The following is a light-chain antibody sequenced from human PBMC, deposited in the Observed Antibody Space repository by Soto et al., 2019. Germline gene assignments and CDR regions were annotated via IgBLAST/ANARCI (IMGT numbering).Light chain of an antibody. CDR1: QGITSW. CDR3: QQTSSFPLT. J-gene: IGKJ4*01. V-gene: IGKV1-12*01. CDR2: AAS. Sequence: DIQMTQSPSSVSASVGDRVTITCRASQGITSWLAWYQQKPGRAPKLLTYAASSLQSGVPSRFSGSGSGRDCTLTISILQPEDFATYFCQQTSSFPLTFGGGTKVEIK.